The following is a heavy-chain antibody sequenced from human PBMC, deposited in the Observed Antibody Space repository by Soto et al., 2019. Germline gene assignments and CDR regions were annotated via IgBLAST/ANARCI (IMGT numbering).Heavy chain of an antibody. V-gene: IGHV3-23*01. Sequence: GLLRLSCGAAGFTISSYAMSWFRQARWKGLEWVSAISGSGGSTYYADSVKGRFTISRDNSKNTLYLQMNSLRAEDTAVYYCAKGDGYNGGDDAFDIWGQGTMVTVSS. CDR2: ISGSGGST. J-gene: IGHJ3*02. CDR1: GFTISSYA. CDR3: AKGDGYNGGDDAFDI. D-gene: IGHD5-12*01.